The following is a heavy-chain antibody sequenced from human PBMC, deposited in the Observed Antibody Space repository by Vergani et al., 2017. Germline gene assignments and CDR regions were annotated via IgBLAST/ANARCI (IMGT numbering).Heavy chain of an antibody. CDR3: AGDRTAAGYYYYYYGMDV. CDR2: ISSSSSYI. D-gene: IGHD6-13*01. J-gene: IGHJ6*02. Sequence: EVQLVESGGGLVKPGGSLRLSCAASGFTFSSYSMNWVRQAPGKGLEWVSSISSSSSYIYYADSVKGRFTISRDNAKNSLYLQMNSLRAEDTAVYYCAGDRTAAGYYYYYYGMDVWGQGTTVTVSS. CDR1: GFTFSSYS. V-gene: IGHV3-21*01.